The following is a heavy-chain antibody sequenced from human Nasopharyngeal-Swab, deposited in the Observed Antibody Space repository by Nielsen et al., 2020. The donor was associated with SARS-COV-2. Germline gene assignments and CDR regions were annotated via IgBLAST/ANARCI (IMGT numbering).Heavy chain of an antibody. CDR3: ARQEGKYYDGRGRGMDV. CDR1: GDSFNNYY. Sequence: SEPLSLTCTVSGDSFNNYYWNWIRQPLGKGLMWIGYIYYSGSTNYNPSLKSRRTISVDTSKNQFPLNLRSVTAADTAVYYCARQEGKYYDGRGRGMDVWGQGTTVTVSS. J-gene: IGHJ6*02. CDR2: IYYSGST. V-gene: IGHV4-59*08. D-gene: IGHD3-22*01.